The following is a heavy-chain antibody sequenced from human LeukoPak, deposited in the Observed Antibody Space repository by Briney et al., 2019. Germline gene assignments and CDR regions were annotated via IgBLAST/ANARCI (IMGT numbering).Heavy chain of an antibody. CDR1: GGSISSGGYY. V-gene: IGHV4-31*03. CDR2: IYYSGST. Sequence: PSETLSLTCTVSGGSISSGGYYWSWIRQHPGKGLEWIGYIYYSGSTYYNPPLKSRVTISVDTSKNQFSLKLSSVTAADTAVYYCARAKGMYYYDSSGRTLDFDYWGQGTLVTVSS. CDR3: ARAKGMYYYDSSGRTLDFDY. D-gene: IGHD3-22*01. J-gene: IGHJ4*02.